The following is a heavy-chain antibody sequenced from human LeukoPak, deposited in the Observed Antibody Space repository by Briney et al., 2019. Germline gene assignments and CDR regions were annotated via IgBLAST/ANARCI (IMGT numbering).Heavy chain of an antibody. Sequence: GGSLRLSCAASGFTFSSYSMNWVRQAPGKGLEWVSSISSSSSYIYYADSVKGRFTISRDNAKNSLYLQMNSLRAEDTAVYYCARDPQLWFGEPRFDYWGQGTLVTVSS. D-gene: IGHD3-10*01. CDR1: GFTFSSYS. J-gene: IGHJ4*02. CDR3: ARDPQLWFGEPRFDY. V-gene: IGHV3-21*01. CDR2: ISSSSSYI.